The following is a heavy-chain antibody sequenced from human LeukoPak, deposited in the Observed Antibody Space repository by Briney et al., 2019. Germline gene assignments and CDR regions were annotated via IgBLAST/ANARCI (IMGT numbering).Heavy chain of an antibody. CDR2: INPNSGGT. CDR1: GYTFTGYY. D-gene: IGHD3-22*01. J-gene: IGHJ4*02. V-gene: IGHV1-2*02. Sequence: ASVKVSCKASGYTFTGYYMHWVRQAPGQGLEWMGWINPNSGGTNYAQKFQGRVTMTRDTSISTAYMELSRLRSDDTAVYYCARDLGPDSSGYQAFDYWGQGTLVTVSS. CDR3: ARDLGPDSSGYQAFDY.